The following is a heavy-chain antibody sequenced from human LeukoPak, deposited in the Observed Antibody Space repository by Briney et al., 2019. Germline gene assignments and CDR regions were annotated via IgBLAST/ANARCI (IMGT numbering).Heavy chain of an antibody. CDR1: GFSFSSYW. CDR3: ARWAQYSNSWSLDY. Sequence: GGSLRLSCAASGFSFSSYWMSWVRQAPGKGLEGVANIRQDGSDKYYVGSVKGRFTMSRDNAKNSLNLQMSSLRAEDTAVYYCARWAQYSNSWSLDYWGQGTLVTVSS. CDR2: IRQDGSDK. D-gene: IGHD6-13*01. J-gene: IGHJ4*02. V-gene: IGHV3-7*03.